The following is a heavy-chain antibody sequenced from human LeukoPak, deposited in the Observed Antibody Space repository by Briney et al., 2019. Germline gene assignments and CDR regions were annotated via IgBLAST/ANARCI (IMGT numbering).Heavy chain of an antibody. V-gene: IGHV1-2*02. D-gene: IGHD3-10*01. CDR3: ARNLWFGESTDAFNI. J-gene: IGHJ3*02. CDR2: INPNSGGI. Sequence: ASVKVSCKASGGTFSSYAISWVRQAPGQGLEWMGWINPNSGGINYAQDFQGRVTLTRDTSISTAYMELSRLRSDDTAMYYCARNLWFGESTDAFNIWGQGTMVTVSS. CDR1: GGTFSSYA.